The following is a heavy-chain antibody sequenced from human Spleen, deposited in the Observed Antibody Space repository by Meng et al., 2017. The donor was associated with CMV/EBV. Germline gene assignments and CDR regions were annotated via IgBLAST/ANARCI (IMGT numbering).Heavy chain of an antibody. V-gene: IGHV3-21*06. CDR1: GFTFSSYS. CDR3: ARDLEELSLFNDY. Sequence: CTASGFTFSSYSMNWVRQAPGKGLEWVSCISSSSSFIYYADSVKGRFTISRDNAKNSLYLQMNSLSAEDTAVYYCARDLEELSLFNDYWGQGTLVTVSS. J-gene: IGHJ4*02. CDR2: ISSSSSFI. D-gene: IGHD3-16*02.